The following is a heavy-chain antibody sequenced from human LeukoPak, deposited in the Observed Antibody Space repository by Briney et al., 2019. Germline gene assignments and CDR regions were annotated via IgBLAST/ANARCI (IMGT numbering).Heavy chain of an antibody. Sequence: GGSLRLSCAASGFTFSSYAMSWVRQAPGKGLEWVSAISGSGVSTYYADSVKGRFTISRDNSKNTLYLQMNSLRAEDTAVCYCAKGGWVGYCSSTSCYWGFDYWGQGTLVTVSS. CDR3: AKGGWVGYCSSTSCYWGFDY. CDR1: GFTFSSYA. V-gene: IGHV3-23*01. J-gene: IGHJ4*02. D-gene: IGHD2-2*01. CDR2: ISGSGVST.